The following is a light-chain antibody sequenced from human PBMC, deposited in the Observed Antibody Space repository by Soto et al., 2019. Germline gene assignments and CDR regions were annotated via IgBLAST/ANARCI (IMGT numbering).Light chain of an antibody. V-gene: IGLV2-14*01. CDR3: SSYTSSSTLGV. Sequence: QSALTQPASVSGSPGQSITISCTGTSSDVGGYNYVSWYQQHPGKAPKLMIYDASNRPSGVSNRFSGSKSGNTASLTISGLQAEDEADYYCSSYTSSSTLGVFGGGTKVTVL. CDR2: DAS. J-gene: IGLJ2*01. CDR1: SSDVGGYNY.